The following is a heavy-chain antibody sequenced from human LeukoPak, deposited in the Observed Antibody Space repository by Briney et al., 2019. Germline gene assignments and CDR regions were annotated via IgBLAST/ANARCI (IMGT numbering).Heavy chain of an antibody. CDR3: ARMGIAAVGAYYFDY. D-gene: IGHD6-13*01. J-gene: IGHJ4*02. V-gene: IGHV3-11*06. CDR2: ISRNSYT. Sequence: GGSLRLSCAASGFTFSDYYMSWIRQAPGRGLEWVSYISRNSYTNYADSVKGRFTISRDNAKNSLYLQMASLRAEDTAVYYCARMGIAAVGAYYFDYWGQGTLVAVSS. CDR1: GFTFSDYY.